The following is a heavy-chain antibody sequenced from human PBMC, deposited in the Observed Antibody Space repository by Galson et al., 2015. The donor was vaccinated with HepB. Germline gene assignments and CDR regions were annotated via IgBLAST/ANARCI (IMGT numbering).Heavy chain of an antibody. J-gene: IGHJ4*02. Sequence: SVKVSCKASGGTFSSYEISWVRQAPGQGLEWMGRIIPILDITNYAQRFQGRVTITADKSTSTAYMELSSLRFEDTAVYYCARGLGHSYLHYWGQGTLVTVSS. D-gene: IGHD3-16*01. CDR1: GGTFSSYE. CDR2: IIPILDIT. V-gene: IGHV1-69*04. CDR3: ARGLGHSYLHY.